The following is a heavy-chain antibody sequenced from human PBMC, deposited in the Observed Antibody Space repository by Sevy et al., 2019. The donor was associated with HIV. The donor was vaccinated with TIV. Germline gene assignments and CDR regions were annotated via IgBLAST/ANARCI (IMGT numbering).Heavy chain of an antibody. D-gene: IGHD2-15*01. CDR2: ISGRGGST. V-gene: IGHV3-23*01. CDR3: AKAPPGHCSSGSCPRAYYYYGMDV. J-gene: IGHJ6*02. CDR1: GLTLSSYA. Sequence: GGSLRLSCADSGLTLSSYAMNWVRQAPGKGLEWVSAISGRGGSTYYADSVEGRFTISRDNSKNTLELQMNSLRAEDTAVYYCAKAPPGHCSSGSCPRAYYYYGMDVWGQGTTVTVSS.